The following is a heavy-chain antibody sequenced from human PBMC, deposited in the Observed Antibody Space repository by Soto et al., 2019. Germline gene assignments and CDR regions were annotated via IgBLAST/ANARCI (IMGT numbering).Heavy chain of an antibody. CDR1: GFTFSAYW. CDR2: ISDDGSTA. J-gene: IGHJ4*02. V-gene: IGHV3-74*01. Sequence: GGSLRLSCSVSGFTFSAYWMHWVRQVPGKGLTWVSRISDDGSTATYADSVKGRFVISRDNAKNSLYLEMNTLRADDSGLYYCARGPRVSSTGTGAHWGRGTLVTVS. D-gene: IGHD1-1*01. CDR3: ARGPRVSSTGTGAH.